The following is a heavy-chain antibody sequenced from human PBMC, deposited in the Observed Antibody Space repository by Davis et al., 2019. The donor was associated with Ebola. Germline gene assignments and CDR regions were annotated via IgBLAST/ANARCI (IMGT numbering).Heavy chain of an antibody. V-gene: IGHV3-64*04. J-gene: IGHJ3*02. Sequence: GESLKISCAASGFTFSNAWMSWVRQAPGKGLEYVSVISSNGGSTYYADSVKGRFTISRDNAKNSLYLQMNSLRGDDTAVYYCAREGGITALGGFDIWGQGTLVIVSS. D-gene: IGHD3-10*01. CDR2: ISSNGGST. CDR1: GFTFSNAW. CDR3: AREGGITALGGFDI.